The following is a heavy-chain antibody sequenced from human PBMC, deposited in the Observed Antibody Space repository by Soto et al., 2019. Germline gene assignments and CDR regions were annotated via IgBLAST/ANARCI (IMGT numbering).Heavy chain of an antibody. D-gene: IGHD4-4*01. Sequence: SGPTLVNPTQPLTLTCTFSGFSFASGVGVGWIRQPPGKAPEWLALIYWTDDKRYSPSLRARLTITRDTSKNQVVLTLTNMDPVDTATYYCARSPYSAFDGTRWFDPWGQGTLVTVSS. CDR2: IYWTDDK. CDR3: ARSPYSAFDGTRWFDP. V-gene: IGHV2-5*01. J-gene: IGHJ5*02. CDR1: GFSFASGVG.